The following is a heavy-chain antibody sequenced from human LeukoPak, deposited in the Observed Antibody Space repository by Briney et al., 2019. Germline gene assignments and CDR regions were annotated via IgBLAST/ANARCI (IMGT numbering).Heavy chain of an antibody. V-gene: IGHV4-34*01. CDR2: INHSGNT. J-gene: IGHJ4*02. CDR3: ARDHNYDSSGYFLYY. D-gene: IGHD3-22*01. Sequence: PSETLSLTCAVYGGSFSGYYWNWIRQPPGKGLECIGEINHSGNTNYNPSLKSRVTMSVDTSKNQFSLRLSSVTAADTAVYYCARDHNYDSSGYFLYYWGQGTLVTVSS. CDR1: GGSFSGYY.